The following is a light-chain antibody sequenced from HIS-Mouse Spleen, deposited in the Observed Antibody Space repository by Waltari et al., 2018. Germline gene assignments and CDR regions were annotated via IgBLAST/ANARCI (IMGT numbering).Light chain of an antibody. Sequence: SYELPPPPSVSVSPGPTPRITCSGDASPKKSAYWYQQKSGQAPVLVIYEDSKRPSGIPERFSGSSSGTMATLTISGAQVEDEADYYCYSTDSSGNHRVFGGGTKLTVL. CDR2: EDS. CDR3: YSTDSSGNHRV. J-gene: IGLJ2*01. CDR1: ASPKKS. V-gene: IGLV3-10*01.